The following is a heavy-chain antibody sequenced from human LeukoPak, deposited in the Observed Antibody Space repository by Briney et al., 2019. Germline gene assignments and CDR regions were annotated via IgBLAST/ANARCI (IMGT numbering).Heavy chain of an antibody. CDR1: GGSFSGHY. CDR2: INHRGST. Sequence: SETLSLTCAVFGGSFSGHYWSWIRQPPGKGLEWIGEINHRGSTTYNPSLKSRVTISVDTSKSQFSLKLSSLTAADTAVYYCARDSLQSDYYGMDVWGQGTTVTVSS. D-gene: IGHD4-11*01. CDR3: ARDSLQSDYYGMDV. J-gene: IGHJ6*02. V-gene: IGHV4-34*01.